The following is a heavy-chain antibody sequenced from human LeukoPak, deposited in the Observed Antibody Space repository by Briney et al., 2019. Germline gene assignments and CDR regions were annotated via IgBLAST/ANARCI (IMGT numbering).Heavy chain of an antibody. D-gene: IGHD3-9*01. CDR1: GYTFTSYG. CDR2: ISAYNGNT. Sequence: ASVKVSCKASGYTFTSYGISWVRQAPGQGLEWMGWISAYNGNTNYAQKLQGRVTMTTDTSTSTAYMELRSLRSDDTAVYYCAKTPYYDILTGQLGQYYFYYWAHGPVVTVSS. CDR3: AKTPYYDILTGQLGQYYFYY. V-gene: IGHV1-18*01. J-gene: IGHJ4*01.